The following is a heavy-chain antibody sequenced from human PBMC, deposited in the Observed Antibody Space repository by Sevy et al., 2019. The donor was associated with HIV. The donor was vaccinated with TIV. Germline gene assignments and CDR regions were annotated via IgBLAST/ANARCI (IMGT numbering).Heavy chain of an antibody. Sequence: ASVKVSCKASGDTFITYDINWVRQATGQGLEWMGWMSPKSGNTDYAQKFQGRLIMTRDLATSTAYMELSSLRSEDTAVYYCASGGRGDVRNYEYYYYGMDVWGQGTTVTVSS. CDR2: MSPKSGNT. CDR3: ASGGRGDVRNYEYYYYGMDV. V-gene: IGHV1-8*01. D-gene: IGHD3-10*02. J-gene: IGHJ6*02. CDR1: GDTFITYD.